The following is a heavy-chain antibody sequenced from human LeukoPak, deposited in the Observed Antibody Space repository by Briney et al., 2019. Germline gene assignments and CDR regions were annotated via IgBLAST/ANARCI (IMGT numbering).Heavy chain of an antibody. J-gene: IGHJ4*02. Sequence: GLSLRLSGATSGFTFTSHAMNWVRPAPGKGLECVSGISGSGDNTYYAVSVKGRFTISRDNYRTTLCLQMNSLRADDTAVSYGAKDRVYSGSAYNVDNWGQGTLVSVSS. V-gene: IGHV3-23*01. D-gene: IGHD3-10*01. CDR2: ISGSGDNT. CDR1: GFTFTSHA. CDR3: AKDRVYSGSAYNVDN.